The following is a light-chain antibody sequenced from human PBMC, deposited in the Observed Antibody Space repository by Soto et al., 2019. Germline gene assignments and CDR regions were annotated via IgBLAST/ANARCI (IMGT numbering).Light chain of an antibody. Sequence: EIVMTRSPATLSASPGERVTLSCRASQSISSNLAWYQQKPGQTPRLLIYGASTRATGFPARFSGSGSGTEFTLTISSLQSEDFAVYYCQQYNNWPPWTFGQGTKVEIK. CDR1: QSISSN. V-gene: IGKV3-15*01. CDR3: QQYNNWPPWT. J-gene: IGKJ1*01. CDR2: GAS.